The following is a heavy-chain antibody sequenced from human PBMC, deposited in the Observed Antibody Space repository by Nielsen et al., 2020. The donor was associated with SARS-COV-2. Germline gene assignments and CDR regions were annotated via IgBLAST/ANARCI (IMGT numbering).Heavy chain of an antibody. CDR2: ISSSGSDT. D-gene: IGHD6-13*01. CDR1: GFTFSDYY. CDR3: ARVIAAAGPVAY. V-gene: IGHV3-11*05. J-gene: IGHJ4*02. Sequence: GESLKISCAASGFTFSDYYMSWIRQAPGKGLEWVSHISSSGSDTNYADSVKGRFTTSRDNGKNSLYLQMNSLRAEDTAVYYCARVIAAAGPVAYWGQGTLVTVSS.